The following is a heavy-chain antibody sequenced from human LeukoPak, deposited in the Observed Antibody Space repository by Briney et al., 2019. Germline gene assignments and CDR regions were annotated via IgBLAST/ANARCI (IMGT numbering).Heavy chain of an antibody. CDR3: ARHSNYTSGIDWFDP. CDR2: IYTSGST. CDR1: GDSISSYY. V-gene: IGHV4-4*09. D-gene: IGHD3-10*01. Sequence: PSETLSLTCTVSGDSISSYYWSWIRQPPGKGLEWIGYIYTSGSTYYNPSLKSRVTISVDTSKNQFSLKLSSVTAADTAMYFCARHSNYTSGIDWFDPWGQGTLVTVSS. J-gene: IGHJ5*02.